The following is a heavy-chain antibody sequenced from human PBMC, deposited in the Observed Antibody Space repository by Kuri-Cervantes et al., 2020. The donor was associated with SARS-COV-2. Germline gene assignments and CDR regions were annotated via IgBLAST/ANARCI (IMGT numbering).Heavy chain of an antibody. Sequence: ASVKVSCKASGYTFTGYYMHWVRQAPGRGLEWMGWINPNSGGTNYAQKFQGRVTMTRDTSISTAYMELSRLRSDDTAVYYCARVLSLSYYYGMDVWGQGTTVTVSS. J-gene: IGHJ6*02. D-gene: IGHD3-10*01. CDR3: ARVLSLSYYYGMDV. CDR1: GYTFTGYY. V-gene: IGHV1-2*02. CDR2: INPNSGGT.